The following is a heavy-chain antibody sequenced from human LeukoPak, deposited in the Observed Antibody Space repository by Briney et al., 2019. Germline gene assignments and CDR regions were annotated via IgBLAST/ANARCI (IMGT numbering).Heavy chain of an antibody. D-gene: IGHD6-13*01. CDR3: ARHTAAAGREGWFDP. J-gene: IGHJ5*02. V-gene: IGHV4-59*08. CDR2: IYYSGST. CDR1: GGSFSGYY. Sequence: PSETLSLTCAVYGGSFSGYYWSWIRQPPGKGLEWIGYIYYSGSTNYNPSLKSRVTISVDTSKNQFSLKLSSVTAADTAVYYCARHTAAAGREGWFDPWGQGTLVTVSS.